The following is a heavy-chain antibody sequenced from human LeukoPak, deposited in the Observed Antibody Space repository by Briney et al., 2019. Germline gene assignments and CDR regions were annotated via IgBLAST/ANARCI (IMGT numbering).Heavy chain of an antibody. J-gene: IGHJ4*02. CDR3: AREDYFSGSYYFYFDY. D-gene: IGHD1-26*01. Sequence: GGSLRLSCAASGFTFSSYAMHWVRQAPGKGLEWVAVISCDGSNKYYADSVKGRFTISRDNSKNTLYLQMNSLRAEDTAVYYCAREDYFSGSYYFYFDYWGQGTLVTVSS. CDR1: GFTFSSYA. CDR2: ISCDGSNK. V-gene: IGHV3-30*04.